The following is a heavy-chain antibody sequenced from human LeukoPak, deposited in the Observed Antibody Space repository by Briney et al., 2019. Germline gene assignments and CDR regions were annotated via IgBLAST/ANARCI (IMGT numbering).Heavy chain of an antibody. D-gene: IGHD3-3*01. Sequence: PSETLSLTCTVSGGSISSRSYYWGWIRQPPGKGLEWIGSIYYSGSTYYNPSLKSRVTISVDTSKNQFSLKLSSVTAADTAVYYCATENRITIFGVVTSHTEIDYWGQGTLVTVSS. CDR2: IYYSGST. CDR1: GGSISSRSYY. V-gene: IGHV4-39*02. J-gene: IGHJ4*02. CDR3: ATENRITIFGVVTSHTEIDY.